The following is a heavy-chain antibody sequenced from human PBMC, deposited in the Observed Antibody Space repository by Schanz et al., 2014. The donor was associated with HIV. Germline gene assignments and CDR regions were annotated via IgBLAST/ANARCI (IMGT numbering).Heavy chain of an antibody. V-gene: IGHV3-33*06. CDR2: IWYDGSNK. D-gene: IGHD3-3*01. CDR1: GFTFSSYG. CDR3: AKDQGYDFWSGYYNYYDMDV. Sequence: QVQLVESGGGVVQPGRSLRLSCAASGFTFSSYGMHWVRQAPGKGLEWVALIWYDGSNKYYADSVKGRFTISRDNSKNTLYLQMNSLRAEDTAVYYCAKDQGYDFWSGYYNYYDMDVWGQGTTVTVSS. J-gene: IGHJ6*02.